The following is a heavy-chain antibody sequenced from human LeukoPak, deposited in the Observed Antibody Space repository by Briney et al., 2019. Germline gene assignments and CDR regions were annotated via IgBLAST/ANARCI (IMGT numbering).Heavy chain of an antibody. CDR3: ARSGGSGSHYARYYYYYMDV. V-gene: IGHV7-4-1*02. CDR2: INTNAGNP. CDR1: GYTFTGYS. Sequence: ASVKVSCKASGYTFTGYSINWVRQAPGQGLEWMGWINTNAGNPTYAQGFTGRFVFSLDTSVSTAYLQISSLKAEDTAVYYCARSGGSGSHYARYYYYYMDVWGKGTTVTVSS. J-gene: IGHJ6*03. D-gene: IGHD3-10*01.